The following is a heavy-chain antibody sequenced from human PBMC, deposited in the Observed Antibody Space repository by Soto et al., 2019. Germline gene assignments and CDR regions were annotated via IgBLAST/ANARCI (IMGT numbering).Heavy chain of an antibody. D-gene: IGHD3-10*01. CDR1: GGSISSYY. Sequence: SETLSLTCTVSGGSISSYYWSWIRQPPGKGLEWIGYIYYSGSTNYNHSLKSRVTIPVDTSKNQFSLKLSSVTAADTAVYYCARHRYYYGSGSYYNGRFDPWGQGTLVTVSS. CDR2: IYYSGST. V-gene: IGHV4-59*08. J-gene: IGHJ5*02. CDR3: ARHRYYYGSGSYYNGRFDP.